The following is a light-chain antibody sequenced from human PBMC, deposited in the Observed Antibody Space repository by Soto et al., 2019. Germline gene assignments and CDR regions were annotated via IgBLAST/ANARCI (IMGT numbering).Light chain of an antibody. Sequence: QAVVTQAPSASGTPGQRVTISCSGTSSNIGSNTVNWYQQLPGTAPKLLIYNNDQRPSGVPDRFSGSKSGTSASLAIGGLQSEDEDDYYCAVWDDSLNGWVFGGGTKLTVL. CDR1: SSNIGSNT. V-gene: IGLV1-44*01. CDR2: NND. CDR3: AVWDDSLNGWV. J-gene: IGLJ3*02.